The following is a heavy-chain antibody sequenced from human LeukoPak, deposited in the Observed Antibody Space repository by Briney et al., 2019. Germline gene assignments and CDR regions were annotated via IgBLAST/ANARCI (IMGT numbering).Heavy chain of an antibody. D-gene: IGHD2-2*01. CDR1: EFTFSSYG. J-gene: IGHJ6*02. Sequence: GGSLRLSCAASEFTFSSYGMSWVRQAPGRGLEWVSSISGSGGSTQYADSVQGRFAISRDNAKNSLYLQMNNLRAEDTAVYYCARGKCSSTSCYLYYYGMDVWGQGTTVTVSS. CDR2: ISGSGGST. CDR3: ARGKCSSTSCYLYYYGMDV. V-gene: IGHV3-23*01.